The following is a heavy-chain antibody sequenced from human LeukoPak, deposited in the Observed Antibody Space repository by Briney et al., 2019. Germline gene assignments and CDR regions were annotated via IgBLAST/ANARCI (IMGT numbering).Heavy chain of an antibody. D-gene: IGHD4-17*01. CDR1: GFTFSSYA. V-gene: IGHV3-23*01. J-gene: IGHJ4*02. CDR3: AKDLPNGDYDSAGY. CDR2: ISGSGGST. Sequence: GRSLRLSSAASGFTFSSYAMSWVRQAPGKGLEWVSAISGSGGSTYYADSVKGRFTISRDNSKNTLYLQMNSLRAEDTAVYYCAKDLPNGDYDSAGYWGQGTLVTVSS.